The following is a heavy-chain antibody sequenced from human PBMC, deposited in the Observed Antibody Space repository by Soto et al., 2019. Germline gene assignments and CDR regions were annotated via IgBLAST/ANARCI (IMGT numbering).Heavy chain of an antibody. Sequence: SETLSLTCTVSGGSVSSGSYYWSWIRQPPGKGLEWTGYIYYSGSTNYNPSLKSRVTISVDTSKNQFSLKLSSVTAADTAVYYCARDLKVRGPYYFDYWGQGTLVTVSS. D-gene: IGHD3-10*01. CDR2: IYYSGST. J-gene: IGHJ4*02. CDR3: ARDLKVRGPYYFDY. CDR1: GGSVSSGSYY. V-gene: IGHV4-61*01.